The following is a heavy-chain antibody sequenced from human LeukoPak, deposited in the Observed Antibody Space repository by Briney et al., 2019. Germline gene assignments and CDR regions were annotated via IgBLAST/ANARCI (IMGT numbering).Heavy chain of an antibody. V-gene: IGHV3-23*01. CDR2: IPGDSRDT. CDR3: VKHYDSRGSIFDY. D-gene: IGHD3-22*01. Sequence: GGSLRLSCAASGFTFSSHYMAWVRQAPGRALEWVSAIPGDSRDTVYADSVKGRFTISRDNSKNTLYLQMNSLRAEDTAIYYCVKHYDSRGSIFDYWGQGTLVSVSS. J-gene: IGHJ4*02. CDR1: GFTFSSHY.